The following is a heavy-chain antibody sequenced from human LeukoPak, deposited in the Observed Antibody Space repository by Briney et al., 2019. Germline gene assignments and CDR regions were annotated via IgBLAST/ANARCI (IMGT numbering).Heavy chain of an antibody. D-gene: IGHD6-13*01. CDR1: GFTFSGTA. J-gene: IGHJ4*02. CDR3: TRRTAAGKDY. Sequence: PGGSLKLSCAASGFTFSGTAMHWVRQASGKGLEWVGRIRSKANSYATAYAASVKGRFTISRDDSKNTAYLQMNSLKTEDTAVYYWTRRTAAGKDYWGQGTLVTVSS. V-gene: IGHV3-73*01. CDR2: IRSKANSYAT.